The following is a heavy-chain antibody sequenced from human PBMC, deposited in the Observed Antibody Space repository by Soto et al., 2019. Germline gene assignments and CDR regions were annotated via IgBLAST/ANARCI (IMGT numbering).Heavy chain of an antibody. Sequence: QVQLQESGPGLVKPSQTLSLTCTVSGGSISSGDYYWSWIRQPPGKGLEWIGYIYYSGSTYYNPSLKSRVTIPVDTSKNQFSLKLSSVTAADTAVYYCARDSGSYYWWFDPWGQGTLVTVSS. CDR3: ARDSGSYYWWFDP. J-gene: IGHJ5*02. V-gene: IGHV4-30-4*01. CDR2: IYYSGST. D-gene: IGHD1-26*01. CDR1: GGSISSGDYY.